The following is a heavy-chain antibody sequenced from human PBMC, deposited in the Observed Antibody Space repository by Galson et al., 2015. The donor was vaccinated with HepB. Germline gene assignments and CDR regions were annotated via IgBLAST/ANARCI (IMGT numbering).Heavy chain of an antibody. CDR2: ISSSSSTI. J-gene: IGHJ4*02. Sequence: SLRLSCADSGFTSSSNRMNWVRQAPGKGLEWVSYISSSSSTIYYADSVKGRFTISRDNAKNSLYLQMNSLRAEDTAVYYCARQSGRWLQLALDYWGQGTLVTVSS. CDR1: GFTSSSNR. V-gene: IGHV3-48*04. CDR3: ARQSGRWLQLALDY. D-gene: IGHD5-24*01.